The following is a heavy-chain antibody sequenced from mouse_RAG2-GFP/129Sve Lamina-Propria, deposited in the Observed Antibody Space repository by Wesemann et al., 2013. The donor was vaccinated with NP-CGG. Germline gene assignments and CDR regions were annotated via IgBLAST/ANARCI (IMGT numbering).Heavy chain of an antibody. CDR3: ARIYYDYDLAWFAY. CDR2: ISDGGSYT. J-gene: IGHJ3*01. V-gene: IGHV5-4*01. D-gene: IGHD2-4*01. Sequence: EVQLVESGGGLVKPGGSLKLSCAASGFTFSSYAMSWVRQTPEKRLEWVATISDGGSYTYYPDNVKGRFTISRDNAKNNLYLQMSHLKSEDTAMYYCARIYYDYDLAWFAYWGQGTLVTVSA. CDR1: GFTFSSYA.